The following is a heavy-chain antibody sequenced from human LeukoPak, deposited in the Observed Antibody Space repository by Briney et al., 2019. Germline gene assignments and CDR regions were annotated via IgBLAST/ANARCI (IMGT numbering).Heavy chain of an antibody. J-gene: IGHJ4*02. V-gene: IGHV7-4-1*02. CDR3: ARGQLWLPY. D-gene: IGHD5-18*01. CDR1: GYTFTSYA. CDR2: INTNTENP. Sequence: ASVKVSCKASGYTFTSYAMNWVRQAPGQGLGWRGWINTNTENPTYAQGFTGRFVFSLDTSVSTAYLQISSLEADDTAVYYCARGQLWLPYWGQGSLVTVSS.